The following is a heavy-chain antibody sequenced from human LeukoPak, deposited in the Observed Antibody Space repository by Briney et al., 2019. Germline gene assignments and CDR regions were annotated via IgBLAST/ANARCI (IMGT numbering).Heavy chain of an antibody. CDR1: GGTFRTYA. D-gene: IGHD2-2*01. J-gene: IGHJ3*02. V-gene: IGHV1-69*01. CDR3: ARGGVVVVPAASIRSAFDI. Sequence: ASVKVSCKASGGTFRTYAFTWVRQAPGQGLEWMGGIIPMFGTTNYAQKFQGRVTITADESTGTAYMELSSLRSEGTAVYYCARGGVVVVPAASIRSAFDIWGQGTMVTVSS. CDR2: IIPMFGTT.